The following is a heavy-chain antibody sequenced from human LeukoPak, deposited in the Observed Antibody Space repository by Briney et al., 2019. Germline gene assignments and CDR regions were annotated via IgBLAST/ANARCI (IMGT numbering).Heavy chain of an antibody. Sequence: SVKVSCKASGGTFISYAISWVRQAPGQGLEWMGGIIPIFGTANYAQKFQGRVTITADESTSTAYMELSSLRSEDTAVYYCAVVDPSGAYGMDVWGQGTTVTVSS. CDR1: GGTFISYA. CDR3: AVVDPSGAYGMDV. V-gene: IGHV1-69*13. J-gene: IGHJ6*02. CDR2: IIPIFGTA. D-gene: IGHD2-15*01.